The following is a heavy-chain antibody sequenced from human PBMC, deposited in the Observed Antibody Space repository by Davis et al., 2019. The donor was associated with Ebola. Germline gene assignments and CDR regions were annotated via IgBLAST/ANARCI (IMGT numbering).Heavy chain of an antibody. CDR1: GFTFDDYA. D-gene: IGHD6-19*01. V-gene: IGHV3-9*01. J-gene: IGHJ4*02. CDR2: ISWNSGSI. CDR3: AKVRYSSGYFDY. Sequence: PGGSLRLSCAASGFTFDDYAMHWVRQAPGKGLEWVSGISWNSGSIGYADSVKGRFTISRDNAKNSLYLQMNSLRAEDTALYYCAKVRYSSGYFDYWGQGTLVTVSS.